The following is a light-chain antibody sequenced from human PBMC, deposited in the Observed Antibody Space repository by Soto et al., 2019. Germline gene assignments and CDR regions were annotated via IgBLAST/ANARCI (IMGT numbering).Light chain of an antibody. V-gene: IGLV2-14*01. CDR2: DVS. Sequence: QSALTQPASVSGSPGQSITISCSETSSDVGGYNYVSWYQQHPGKAPKLMIYDVSNRPSGVSNRFSGSKSGNTASLTISGLQAEDEADYYCTSFTSGSTPYVFGTGTKLTVL. CDR3: TSFTSGSTPYV. J-gene: IGLJ1*01. CDR1: SSDVGGYNY.